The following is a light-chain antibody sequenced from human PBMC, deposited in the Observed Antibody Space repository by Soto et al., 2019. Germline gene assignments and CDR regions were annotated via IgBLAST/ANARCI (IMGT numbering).Light chain of an antibody. CDR2: RDI. CDR3: HSYDNSLNGYV. CDR1: SSNIGASYD. J-gene: IGLJ7*01. Sequence: QSALTQPPSVSGAPGHRVTISCTCSSSNIGASYDVHWYQQLPGAAPKLLIYRDIYRPSGIPNRFSGSKSGTSASLAITGLRAEDEAEYYCHSYDNSLNGYVFGSGTQLTVL. V-gene: IGLV1-40*01.